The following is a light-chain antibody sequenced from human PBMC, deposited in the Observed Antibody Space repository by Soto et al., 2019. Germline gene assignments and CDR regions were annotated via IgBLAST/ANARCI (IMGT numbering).Light chain of an antibody. CDR2: KAS. Sequence: DIPMTQSPSTLSGSVGDRVTITCRASQTISSWLAWYQQKPGKAPKLLIYKASNLKSGVPSRFSGSGSGTAFTLTISSLQPDDFATYYCQHYNSYSEAFGQGTKVELK. CDR1: QTISSW. J-gene: IGKJ1*01. CDR3: QHYNSYSEA. V-gene: IGKV1-5*03.